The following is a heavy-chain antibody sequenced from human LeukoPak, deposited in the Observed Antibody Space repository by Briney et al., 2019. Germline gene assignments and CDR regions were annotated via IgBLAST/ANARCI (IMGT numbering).Heavy chain of an antibody. Sequence: ASVKVSCKVSGYTLTELSMHWVRQAPGEGLEWMGGFDPEDGETIYAQKFQGRVTMTEDTSTDTAYMELSSLRSEDTAVYYCATAPFLRFPLDYWGQGTLVTVSS. CDR3: ATAPFLRFPLDY. D-gene: IGHD3-3*01. CDR2: FDPEDGET. J-gene: IGHJ4*02. V-gene: IGHV1-24*01. CDR1: GYTLTELS.